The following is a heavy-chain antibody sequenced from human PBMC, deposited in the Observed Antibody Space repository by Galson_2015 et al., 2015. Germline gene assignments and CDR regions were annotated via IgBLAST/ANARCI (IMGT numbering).Heavy chain of an antibody. CDR3: ARHYQWYFDL. Sequence: QSGAEVKKPGESLKISCKGSGYSFPTYWIGWVRQMPGKDLEWMGFIYPAGSDTRYSPSFQGQVTISADKSINTAYLQWSSLEASDTAIYYCARHYQWYFDLWGRGTLVTVSS. V-gene: IGHV5-51*01. J-gene: IGHJ2*01. CDR2: IYPAGSDT. CDR1: GYSFPTYW. D-gene: IGHD2-2*01.